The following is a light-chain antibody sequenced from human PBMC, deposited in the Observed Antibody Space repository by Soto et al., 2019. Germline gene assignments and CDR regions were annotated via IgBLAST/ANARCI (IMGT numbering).Light chain of an antibody. J-gene: IGKJ1*01. CDR1: QTMIHY. Sequence: DIQMTHSPSSLSASFGDRVTITCRARQTMIHYLNWYQQKPGKAPKLLLYGACSLQSGVQSRFSGSGSGNELTLSISSLQPEDFATYYCEQRYSTRWTFGQGTKVEIK. CDR2: GAC. V-gene: IGKV1-39*01. CDR3: EQRYSTRWT.